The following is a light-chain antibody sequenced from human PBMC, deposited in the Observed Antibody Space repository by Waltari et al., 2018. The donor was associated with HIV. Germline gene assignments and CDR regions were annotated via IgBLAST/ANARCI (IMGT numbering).Light chain of an antibody. V-gene: IGKV3-20*01. CDR2: GAS. Sequence: IELPHPPGPLFLSTGVRSTPSCRASQSVSSSYLAWYQQKPGQAPRLLIYGASSRATGIPDRFSGSVSGTDFTLTISRLEPEDFAVYYCQQYGSSPPYTFGQGTKLEIK. CDR3: QQYGSSPPYT. J-gene: IGKJ2*01. CDR1: QSVSSSY.